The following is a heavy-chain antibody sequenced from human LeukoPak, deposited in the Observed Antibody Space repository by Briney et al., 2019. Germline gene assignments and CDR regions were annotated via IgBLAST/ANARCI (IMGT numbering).Heavy chain of an antibody. CDR2: ISSSSSYI. J-gene: IGHJ6*02. CDR1: GFTFSSYS. V-gene: IGHV3-21*01. Sequence: GGSLRLSCAASGFTFSSYSMNWVRQAPGEELEWVSSISSSSSYIYYADSVKGRFTISRDNAKNSLYLQMNSLRAEDTAVYYCARDWGYCRGGSCYGMDVWGQGTTVTVSS. CDR3: ARDWGYCRGGSCYGMDV. D-gene: IGHD2-15*01.